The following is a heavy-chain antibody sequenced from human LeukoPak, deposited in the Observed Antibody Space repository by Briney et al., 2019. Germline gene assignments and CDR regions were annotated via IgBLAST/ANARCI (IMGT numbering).Heavy chain of an antibody. Sequence: GTSVKVSCKASGYTFTGYYMHWVRQAPGQGLEWMGRINPNSGGTNYAQKFQGRVTMTRDTSISTAYMELSRLRSDDTAVYYCARDYSSGWYCDYWGQGTLVTVSS. CDR2: INPNSGGT. J-gene: IGHJ4*02. D-gene: IGHD6-19*01. V-gene: IGHV1-2*06. CDR1: GYTFTGYY. CDR3: ARDYSSGWYCDY.